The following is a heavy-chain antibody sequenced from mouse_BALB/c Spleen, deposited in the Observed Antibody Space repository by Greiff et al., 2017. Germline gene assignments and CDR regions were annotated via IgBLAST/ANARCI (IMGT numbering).Heavy chain of an antibody. J-gene: IGHJ4*01. CDR2: ISSGSSTI. CDR3: ARSITTVVAQDYAMDY. D-gene: IGHD1-1*01. Sequence: EVQLQESGGGLVQPGGSRKLSCAASGFTFSSFGMHWVRQAPEKGLEWVAYISSGSSTIYYADTVKGRFTISRDNPKNTLFLQMTSLRSEDTAMYYCARSITTVVAQDYAMDYWGQGTSVTVSS. V-gene: IGHV5-17*02. CDR1: GFTFSSFG.